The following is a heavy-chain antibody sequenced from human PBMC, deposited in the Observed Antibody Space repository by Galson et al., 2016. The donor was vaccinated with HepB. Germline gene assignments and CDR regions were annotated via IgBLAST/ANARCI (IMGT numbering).Heavy chain of an antibody. J-gene: IGHJ4*02. CDR1: GFRFNFGDSY. V-gene: IGHV3-74*01. Sequence: SMRLSCAGSGFRFNFGDSYFHWVRQAPGKGLVWVSRIMKEGSMLSYADSVKGRFTISRDNAKNTLYPQMNSLRAEDTAIDYCARDGGNHNFDYWGQGTLVTVSS. D-gene: IGHD3-16*01. CDR3: ARDGGNHNFDY. CDR2: IMKEGSML.